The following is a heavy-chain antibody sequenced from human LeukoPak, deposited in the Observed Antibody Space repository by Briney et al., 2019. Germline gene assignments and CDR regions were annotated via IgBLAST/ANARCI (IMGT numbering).Heavy chain of an antibody. V-gene: IGHV4-39*01. J-gene: IGHJ5*02. CDR3: ARHSFPGTFTPTNWFDP. Sequence: SETLSLTCNVAGGSISKRAYDWAWIRQPPGKGLEWIGSVFYSGSTYSNPPFESRLTISVDTSKNHFSLRFPSVTAAATAMYYCARHSFPGTFTPTNWFDPWGQGTLVTVSS. CDR2: VFYSGST. CDR1: GGSISKRAYD. D-gene: IGHD2-15*01.